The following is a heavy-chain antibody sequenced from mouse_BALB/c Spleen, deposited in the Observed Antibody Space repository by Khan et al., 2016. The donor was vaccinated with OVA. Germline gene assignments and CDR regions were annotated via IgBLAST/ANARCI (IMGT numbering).Heavy chain of an antibody. CDR1: GFSLNTYG. J-gene: IGHJ3*01. CDR2: IRSGGST. CDR3: ARNSYMYDFTY. V-gene: IGHV2-2*01. D-gene: IGHD2-14*01. Sequence: QVQLKESGPGLVQPSHSLSITCTVSGFSLNTYGIHWIRQSQGKGLEWLGVIRSGGSTDYNGAFISRLNITKDSSKSQVFFKMNSLQTADTAIYYCARNSYMYDFTYWGQGTLVTVSA.